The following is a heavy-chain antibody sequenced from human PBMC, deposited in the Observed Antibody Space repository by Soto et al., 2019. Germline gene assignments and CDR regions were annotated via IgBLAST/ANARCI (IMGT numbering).Heavy chain of an antibody. CDR3: ARMGSGTYYYYYATDV. J-gene: IGHJ6*02. CDR1: GITFYTYA. V-gene: IGHV3-23*01. CDR2: ISGSGGSK. Sequence: PGGSLRLSCAASGITFYTYAMSWARQAPGKGLEWVSTISGSGGSKYYADSVKGRFTISRDNSKNTLFLQMNSLRAEDTAVYYCARMGSGTYYYYYATDVWGQGTTVTVSS. D-gene: IGHD1-26*01.